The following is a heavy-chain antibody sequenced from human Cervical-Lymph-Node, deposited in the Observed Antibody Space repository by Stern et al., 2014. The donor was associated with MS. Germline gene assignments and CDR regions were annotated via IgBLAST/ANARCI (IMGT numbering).Heavy chain of an antibody. V-gene: IGHV1-69*18. D-gene: IGHD3-16*02. CDR2: IIPMFGIA. CDR3: ARATSDYIWGTYRFLDS. Sequence: VHLVESGAEVKKPGSSVKVSCKASGGTISNYIIGWVRQAPGQGLEWLGRIIPMFGIANYAEKFQDRVTITADESTSTAYMDLSSLRSEDTAVYYCARATSDYIWGTYRFLDSWGQGTLVIVSS. J-gene: IGHJ4*02. CDR1: GGTISNYI.